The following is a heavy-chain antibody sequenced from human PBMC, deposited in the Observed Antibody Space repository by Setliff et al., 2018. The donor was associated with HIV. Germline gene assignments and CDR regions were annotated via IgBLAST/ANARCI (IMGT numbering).Heavy chain of an antibody. CDR3: AREGKTALVTKYFDY. J-gene: IGHJ4*02. D-gene: IGHD5-18*01. CDR1: GVSITSATYY. Sequence: LSLTCAVSGVSITSATYYWSWIRHSPGQGLEWIGYIDYSGSAFYNPSLKSRLTISRDTSKNQFSLRMKSVTAADTAVYYCAREGKTALVTKYFDYWGQGTLGTVSS. V-gene: IGHV4-31*11. CDR2: IDYSGSA.